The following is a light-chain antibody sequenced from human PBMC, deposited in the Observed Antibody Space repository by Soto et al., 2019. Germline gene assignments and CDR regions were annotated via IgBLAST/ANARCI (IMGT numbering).Light chain of an antibody. CDR2: AAT. CDR1: QSVSSNY. V-gene: IGKV3-20*01. J-gene: IGKJ4*01. CDR3: QQYGSSLPLT. Sequence: EVVLTQSPGTLSLSPGETATLSCRARQSVSSNYLAWYQQIPGQAPRLLIHAATRRATGIPDRFSGSGSGTDFTLTISRLEPEDFAVYYCQQYGSSLPLTFGGGTKVEIK.